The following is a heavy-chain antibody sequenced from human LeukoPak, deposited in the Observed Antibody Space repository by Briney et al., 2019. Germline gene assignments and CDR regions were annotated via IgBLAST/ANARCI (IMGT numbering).Heavy chain of an antibody. V-gene: IGHV3-48*01. Sequence: GGSLRLSCAVSGFSVSRYSMNWVRQAPGKGLEWVSHVSISGYNIYYADSVKGRFTISRDNGKNVLYLQMNSLRVDDTAVYYCARDSTTLVPEDYWGQGALVTVSS. CDR1: GFSVSRYS. J-gene: IGHJ4*02. CDR3: ARDSTTLVPEDY. D-gene: IGHD6-13*01. CDR2: VSISGYNI.